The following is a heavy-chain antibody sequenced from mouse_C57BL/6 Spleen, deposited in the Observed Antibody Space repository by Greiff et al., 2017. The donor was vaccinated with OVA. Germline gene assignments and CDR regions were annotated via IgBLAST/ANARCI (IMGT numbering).Heavy chain of an antibody. CDR2: ISYDGSN. V-gene: IGHV3-6*01. CDR3: ARDGDYGYFDV. J-gene: IGHJ1*01. Sequence: EVKLVESGPGLVKPSQSLSLTCSVTGYSITSGYYWNWIRQFPGNKLEWMGYISYDGSNNYNPSLKNRISITRDTSKNQFFLKLNSVTTEDTATYYCARDGDYGYFDVWGSGTTVTVSS. CDR1: GYSITSGYY.